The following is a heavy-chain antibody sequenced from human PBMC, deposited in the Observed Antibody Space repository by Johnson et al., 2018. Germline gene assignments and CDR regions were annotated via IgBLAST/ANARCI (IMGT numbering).Heavy chain of an antibody. D-gene: IGHD2-21*02. J-gene: IGHJ3*02. CDR2: ISYDGSNK. CDR3: ATEVTTIAAFDI. Sequence: QVQLVESGGGVVQPGRSLRLSCAASGFPFSSYGMHWVRQAPGTGLEWVAVISYDGSNKYYADSVKGRFTISRDNSKNTLYLQMNSLRAEDTAVYYCATEVTTIAAFDIWGQGTMVTVSS. V-gene: IGHV3-30*03. CDR1: GFPFSSYG.